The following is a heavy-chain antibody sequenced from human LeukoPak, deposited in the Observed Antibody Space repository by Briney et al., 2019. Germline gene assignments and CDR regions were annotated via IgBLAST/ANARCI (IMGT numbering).Heavy chain of an antibody. J-gene: IGHJ5*01. CDR2: INANSGTR. D-gene: IGHD6-19*01. CDR3: AKPISGGLAVTADWFAP. V-gene: IGHV3-23*01. CDR1: GFAFSFFA. Sequence: GGSLRLFCEASGFAFSFFAMSWLRQAPGKGLEWVSTINANSGTRSYAASVRGRFTISRDNSKNTLYLQLNTLRADDTAVYYRAKPISGGLAVTADWFAPWGQGTLVVVSS.